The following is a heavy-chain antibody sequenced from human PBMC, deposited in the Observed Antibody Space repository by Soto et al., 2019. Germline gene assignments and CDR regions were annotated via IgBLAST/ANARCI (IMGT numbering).Heavy chain of an antibody. D-gene: IGHD3-10*01. CDR2: IYYSGST. V-gene: IGHV4-59*08. Sequence: SETLSLTCTVSGGSISSYYWSWIRQPPGKGLEWIGYIYYSGSTNYNPSLKSRVTISVDTSKNQFSLKLSSVTAADTAVYYCAREFHRPFDYWGQGALVTVSS. CDR1: GGSISSYY. J-gene: IGHJ4*02. CDR3: AREFHRPFDY.